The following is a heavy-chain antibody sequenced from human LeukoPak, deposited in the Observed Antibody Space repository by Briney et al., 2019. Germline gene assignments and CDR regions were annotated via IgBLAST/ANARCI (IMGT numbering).Heavy chain of an antibody. CDR1: GGSVSSGSYY. D-gene: IGHD3-9*01. CDR2: IYYSGST. CDR3: ARGGHDILTGYYFFDY. J-gene: IGHJ4*02. V-gene: IGHV4-61*01. Sequence: SETLSLTCTVSGGSVSSGSYYWSWIRQPPGKGLEWIRYIYYSGSTNYNPSLKSRVTISVDTSKNQFSLKLSSVTAADTAVYYCARGGHDILTGYYFFDYWGQGTLVTVSS.